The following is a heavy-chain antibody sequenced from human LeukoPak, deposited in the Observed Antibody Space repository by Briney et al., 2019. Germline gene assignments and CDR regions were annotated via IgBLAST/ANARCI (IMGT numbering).Heavy chain of an antibody. CDR2: ISSNSSTM. CDR3: AREKYYGDYPDY. CDR1: GFTFSTSS. D-gene: IGHD4-17*01. Sequence: GGSLRLSCAASGFTFSTSSMNWVRQAPGKGLEWVSYISSNSSTMYYADSVKGRFTISRDNAKNSLYLQMNSLRDEDTAVYYCAREKYYGDYPDYWGQGTLVTVSS. V-gene: IGHV3-48*02. J-gene: IGHJ4*02.